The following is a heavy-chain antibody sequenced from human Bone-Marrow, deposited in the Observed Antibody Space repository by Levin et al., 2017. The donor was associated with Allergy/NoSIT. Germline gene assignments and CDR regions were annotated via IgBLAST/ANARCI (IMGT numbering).Heavy chain of an antibody. CDR1: GFSFSTYT. V-gene: IGHV3-30*04. CDR2: ISHNGNNV. Sequence: RSGGSLRLSCAASGFSFSTYTMHWLRQAPGKGLEWVALISHNGNNVYYADSVKGRFTISRDTSKNTLYLQMSRLRLEDTAVYSCARAEKEGWRSWFDPWGQGTLVTVST. J-gene: IGHJ5*02. CDR3: ARAEKEGWRSWFDP. D-gene: IGHD2-15*01.